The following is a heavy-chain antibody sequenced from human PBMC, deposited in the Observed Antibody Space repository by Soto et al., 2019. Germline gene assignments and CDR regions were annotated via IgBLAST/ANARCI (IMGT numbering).Heavy chain of an antibody. CDR3: AKVPRYYDSSGTSY. CDR1: GFTFSSYA. D-gene: IGHD3-22*01. CDR2: ISGSGGST. V-gene: IGHV3-23*01. J-gene: IGHJ4*02. Sequence: EVQLLESGGGLVQPGGSLRLSCAASGFTFSSYAMSWVRQAPGKGLEWVSAISGSGGSTYYADSVKGRFTISRDNSKNALYLQMNSLRAEDTAVYYCAKVPRYYDSSGTSYWGQGTLVTVSS.